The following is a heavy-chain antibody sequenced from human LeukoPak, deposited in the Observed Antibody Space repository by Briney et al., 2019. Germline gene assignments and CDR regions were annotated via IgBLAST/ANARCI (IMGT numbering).Heavy chain of an antibody. CDR2: INHSGST. J-gene: IGHJ3*02. D-gene: IGHD3-10*01. CDR1: GGSFSGYY. V-gene: IGHV4-34*01. Sequence: SETLSLTCAVYGGSFSGYYWSWIRHPPGKGLEWTGEINHSGSTNYNPSLKSRVTISVDTSKNQFSLKLSSVTAADTAVYYCARVQYYLNRFDIWGQGTMVTVSS. CDR3: ARVQYYLNRFDI.